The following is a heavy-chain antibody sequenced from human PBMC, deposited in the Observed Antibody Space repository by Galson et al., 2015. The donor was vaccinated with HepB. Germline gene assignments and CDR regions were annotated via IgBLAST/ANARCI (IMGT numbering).Heavy chain of an antibody. V-gene: IGHV3-23*01. J-gene: IGHJ4*02. D-gene: IGHD3-22*01. CDR1: GFTFSSYA. Sequence: SLRLSCAASGFTFSSYAMSWVRQAPGKGLEWVSAISGSGGSTYYADSVKGRFTISRDNSKNTLYLQMNSLRAEDTAVYYCAKQKGGSSGPFDYWGQGTLVTVSS. CDR2: ISGSGGST. CDR3: AKQKGGSSGPFDY.